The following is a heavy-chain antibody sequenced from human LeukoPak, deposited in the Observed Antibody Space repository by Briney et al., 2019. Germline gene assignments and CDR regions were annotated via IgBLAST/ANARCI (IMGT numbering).Heavy chain of an antibody. CDR1: GYTFTGYY. V-gene: IGHV1-2*02. CDR3: ATKTDRGYSYAGAFDI. Sequence: VASVKVSCKASGYTFTGYYMHWVRQAPGQGLEWMGWINPNSGGTNYARKFQGRVTMTRDTSTDTAYMELSSLRSEDTAVYYCATKTDRGYSYAGAFDIWGQGTMVTVSS. CDR2: INPNSGGT. D-gene: IGHD5-18*01. J-gene: IGHJ3*02.